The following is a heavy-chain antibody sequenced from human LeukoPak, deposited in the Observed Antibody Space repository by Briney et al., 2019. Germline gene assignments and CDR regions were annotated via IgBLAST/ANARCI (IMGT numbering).Heavy chain of an antibody. CDR2: IYDSGST. V-gene: IGHV4-59*08. J-gene: IGHJ6*02. CDR3: ARHYYGSGSSPMDV. D-gene: IGHD3-10*01. Sequence: SETLSLTSTVSGGSISSYYWSWIRQPPGKGLEWIGYIYDSGSTNYNPSLKSRVTISLDTSKKQFSLKLTSVTATDTAVFYCARHYYGSGSSPMDVWGQGTTVTVSS. CDR1: GGSISSYY.